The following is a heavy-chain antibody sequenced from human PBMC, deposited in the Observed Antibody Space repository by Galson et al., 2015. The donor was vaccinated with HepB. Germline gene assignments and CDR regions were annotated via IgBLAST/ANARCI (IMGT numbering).Heavy chain of an antibody. D-gene: IGHD6-19*01. Sequence: SLRLSCAASGFTFSSYWMSWVRQAPGKGLEWVANLKQDGSEKYYVDSVKGRFTIFRDNAKNSLHLQMNSLRAEDTAVYYCARDLRGSGWYIDYWGQGTLVTVSS. V-gene: IGHV3-7*01. J-gene: IGHJ4*02. CDR2: LKQDGSEK. CDR1: GFTFSSYW. CDR3: ARDLRGSGWYIDY.